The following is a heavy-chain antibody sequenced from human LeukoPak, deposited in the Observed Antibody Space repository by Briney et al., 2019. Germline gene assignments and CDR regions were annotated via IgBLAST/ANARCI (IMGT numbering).Heavy chain of an antibody. CDR2: IYYSGST. D-gene: IGHD6-13*01. V-gene: IGHV4-59*01. Sequence: SETLSLTCTVSGGSISSYYWSWIRQPPGKGLEWIGDIYYSGSTNYNPSLKSRVTISVDTSKNQFSLKLSSVTAADTAVYYCARAGYSGAAGRDIGYYFDYWGQGTLVTVSS. CDR1: GGSISSYY. J-gene: IGHJ4*02. CDR3: ARAGYSGAAGRDIGYYFDY.